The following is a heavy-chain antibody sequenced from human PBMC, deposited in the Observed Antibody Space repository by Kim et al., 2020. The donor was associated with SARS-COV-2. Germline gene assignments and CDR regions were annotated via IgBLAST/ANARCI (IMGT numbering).Heavy chain of an antibody. J-gene: IGHJ4*02. CDR1: GLTFSSYV. D-gene: IGHD3-3*01. CDR2: ISASGGTT. V-gene: IGHV3-23*01. Sequence: GGSLRLSCAASGLTFSSYVMSWVRQAPGKGLEWVSGISASGGTTFYADSVKGRFTISRDNSKNTLYLQMDSLRAEDTAVYYCAKYYAGHARAEWGQGTLLTVS. CDR3: AKYYAGHARAE.